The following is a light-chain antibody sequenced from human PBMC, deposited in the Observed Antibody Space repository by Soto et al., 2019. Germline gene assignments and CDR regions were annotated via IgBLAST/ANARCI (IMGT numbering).Light chain of an antibody. J-gene: IGLJ3*02. V-gene: IGLV2-14*01. CDR2: EVF. CDR1: SSDVGTYDY. CDR3: SSYTSSSTWV. Sequence: QSVLTQPPSASGSPGQSVTISCTGTSSDVGTYDYVSWYQQHPGKAPKLLIYEVFKRPSGVSNRFSGSKSGNTASLTISGLQAEDEADYYCSSYTSSSTWVFGGGTKVTVL.